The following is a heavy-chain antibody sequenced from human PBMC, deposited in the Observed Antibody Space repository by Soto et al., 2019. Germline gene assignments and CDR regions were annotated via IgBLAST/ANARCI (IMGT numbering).Heavy chain of an antibody. V-gene: IGHV4-59*01. CDR3: ARDRGGITVSSKPLGEWFDP. Sequence: QVQLQESGPGLVRPSDTLSLTCTVSGAFRNNFFWGWIRQPPGKGLEWMDYGAQGGAAAYLAEGESTGYNPSIESRATISLDLPKNQFALRLTSVTAADTAVYYCARDRGGITVSSKPLGEWFDPWGQGTLVTVSS. D-gene: IGHD3-16*01. CDR1: GAFRNNFF. J-gene: IGHJ5*02. CDR2: GAQGGAAAYLAEGEST.